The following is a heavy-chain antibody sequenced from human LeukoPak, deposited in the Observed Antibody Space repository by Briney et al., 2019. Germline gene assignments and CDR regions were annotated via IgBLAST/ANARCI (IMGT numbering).Heavy chain of an antibody. V-gene: IGHV4-38-2*02. D-gene: IGHD2-15*01. CDR1: GYSISSGYY. CDR3: ARDDSLVVPPGIIDY. CDR2: IYHSGST. J-gene: IGHJ4*02. Sequence: SETLSLTCTVSGYSISSGYYWGWIRPPPGKGLEWIGSIYHSGSTYYNPSLKSRVTKSVDTSKNQFSLKLSSVTAADTAVYYCARDDSLVVPPGIIDYWGQGTLVTVSS.